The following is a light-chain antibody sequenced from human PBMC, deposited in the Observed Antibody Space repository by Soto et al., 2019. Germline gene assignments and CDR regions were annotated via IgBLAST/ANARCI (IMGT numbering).Light chain of an antibody. J-gene: IGLJ2*01. CDR1: YNL. CDR3: CSYAGQRVV. V-gene: IGLV2-23*01. CDR2: EGN. Sequence: QSVLTQPASVSGSPGQSITISCTYNLVSWYQQHPGKVPKLMIYEGNKRPSGVSNRFSGSTSGNTASLTISGLQAEDEADYYCCSYAGQRVVFGGGTKLTVL.